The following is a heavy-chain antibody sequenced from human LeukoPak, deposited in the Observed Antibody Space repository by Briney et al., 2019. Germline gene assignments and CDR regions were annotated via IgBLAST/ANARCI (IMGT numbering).Heavy chain of an antibody. D-gene: IGHD6-6*01. J-gene: IGHJ6*02. CDR1: GYTFTNYD. CDR2: ISSYSANT. Sequence: ASVKVSCKTSGYTFTNYDISWVRQAPGQGLEWMGWISSYSANTNYAQKIQGRVTMTTDTSTSTAYMELRSLRSGDTAVYCCASFSSSRAGREYYYYYGMDVWGQGTTVTVSS. CDR3: ASFSSSRAGREYYYYYGMDV. V-gene: IGHV1-18*01.